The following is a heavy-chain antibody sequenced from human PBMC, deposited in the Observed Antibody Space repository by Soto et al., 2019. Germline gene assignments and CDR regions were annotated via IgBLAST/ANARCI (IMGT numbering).Heavy chain of an antibody. Sequence: GGSLRLSCAASGFTFGAFAIGWVRQRPWNGLEWVSSLSAGGVSTYYNNSVRGRFTISRDNSNSTLFLQMNNLRAEDTSVYFCANTHRATPVVTRSWCFDLWGRGTLVTVSS. D-gene: IGHD2-21*02. V-gene: IGHV3-23*01. CDR1: GFTFGAFA. J-gene: IGHJ2*01. CDR2: LSAGGVST. CDR3: ANTHRATPVVTRSWCFDL.